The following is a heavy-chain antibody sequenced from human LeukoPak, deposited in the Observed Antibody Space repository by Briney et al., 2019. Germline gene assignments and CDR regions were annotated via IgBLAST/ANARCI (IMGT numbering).Heavy chain of an antibody. J-gene: IGHJ4*02. V-gene: IGHV4-39*01. CDR1: GGSISSGIYY. CDR2: IYYSGNT. CDR3: ARHVRQQLPPKAFDY. D-gene: IGHD6-13*01. Sequence: PSETLSLTCTVSGGSISSGIYYWGWIRQPPGKGLEGFGSIYYSGNTYYNPSLKSRVTISVDTSKNQLSLKLNSVTAADTAVYYCARHVRQQLPPKAFDYWGQGTLVTVSS.